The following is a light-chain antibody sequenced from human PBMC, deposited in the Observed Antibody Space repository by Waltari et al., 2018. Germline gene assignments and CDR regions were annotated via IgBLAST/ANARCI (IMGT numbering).Light chain of an antibody. Sequence: QSALTQPASVSRSPGQSITIPCTGTSRDVGAYTSVSWYQQPPGKAPKLLISDVSNRPAGVSNRFSVSKSGNTASLTISGLQAEDEADYYCSSYTISISSQVVGGGTKLTVL. V-gene: IGLV2-14*03. J-gene: IGLJ2*01. CDR1: SRDVGAYTS. CDR3: SSYTISISSQV. CDR2: DVS.